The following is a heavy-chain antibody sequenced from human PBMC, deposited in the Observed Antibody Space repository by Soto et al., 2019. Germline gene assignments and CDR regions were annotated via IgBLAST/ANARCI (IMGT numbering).Heavy chain of an antibody. CDR3: ARLRGYMTTANRVFDY. CDR1: GSSFTSNW. V-gene: IGHV5-51*01. D-gene: IGHD5-18*01. J-gene: IGHJ4*02. Sequence: ESLKISCKGSGSSFTSNWIGWVRQMPGKGLEWMGIIYPGDSDTRYSPSFQGQVTISADKSTSTAYLQWSSLKASDTAMYYCARLRGYMTTANRVFDYWGQGTLVTVSS. CDR2: IYPGDSDT.